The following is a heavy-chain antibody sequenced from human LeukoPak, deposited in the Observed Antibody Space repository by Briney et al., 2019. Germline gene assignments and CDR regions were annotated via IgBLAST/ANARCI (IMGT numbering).Heavy chain of an antibody. CDR1: GFTFSSYW. V-gene: IGHV3-7*03. J-gene: IGHJ4*02. CDR2: IKQDGSEK. CDR3: AREGGGYDERPFDY. Sequence: PGGSLRLSCAASGFTFSSYWVSWVRQAPGKGLEWVANIKQDGSEKYYVDSVKGRFTISRDNAKNSLYLQMNSLRAEDTAVYYCAREGGGYDERPFDYWGQGTLVTVSS. D-gene: IGHD5-12*01.